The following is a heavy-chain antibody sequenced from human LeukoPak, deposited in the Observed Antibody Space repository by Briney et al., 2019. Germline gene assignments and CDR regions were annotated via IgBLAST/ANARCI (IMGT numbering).Heavy chain of an antibody. CDR3: AKYLNFEGILTGYLDG. CDR2: IRYDGSNK. J-gene: IGHJ4*02. V-gene: IGHV3-30*02. Sequence: GGSLRLSCAASGFTFSSYGMHWVLQAPGKGLEWVAFIRYDGSNKYYADSVKGRFTTSRDNSKNTLYLQMNSLRAEDTAVYYCAKYLNFEGILTGYLDGWGQGTLVTVSS. CDR1: GFTFSSYG. D-gene: IGHD3-9*01.